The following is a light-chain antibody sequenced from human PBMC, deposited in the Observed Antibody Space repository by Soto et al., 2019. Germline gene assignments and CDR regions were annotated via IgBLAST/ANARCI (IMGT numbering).Light chain of an antibody. CDR3: EQYDTLPLT. CDR1: QDTGKY. CDR2: DAS. V-gene: IGKV1-33*01. Sequence: IQTTQSPTSLSASVGDRVTITCQASQDTGKYLNWFQQKPGKAPKLLIYDASNLETGVPARFSGSGSGTDFTFTISSLQPEDIATYFCEQYDTLPLTFGGGTKVDIK. J-gene: IGKJ4*01.